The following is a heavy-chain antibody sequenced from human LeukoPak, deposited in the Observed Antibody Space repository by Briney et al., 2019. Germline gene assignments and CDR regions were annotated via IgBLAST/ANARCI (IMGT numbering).Heavy chain of an antibody. J-gene: IGHJ4*02. Sequence: GGSLRLSCAASGFTFTSYTMNWVRQAPGKGLAWVSSISSSSNYIYYADSVKGRFTISRDNAKNSLYLQMNSLRAEDTAVYYCAKEPVAAAGENFDYWGQGTLVTVSS. CDR2: ISSSSNYI. V-gene: IGHV3-21*04. D-gene: IGHD6-13*01. CDR1: GFTFTSYT. CDR3: AKEPVAAAGENFDY.